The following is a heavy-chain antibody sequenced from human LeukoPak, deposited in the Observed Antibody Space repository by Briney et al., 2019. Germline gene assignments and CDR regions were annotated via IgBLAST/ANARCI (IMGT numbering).Heavy chain of an antibody. Sequence: ASVKVSCKVSGYTLTELSIHWVRQAPGKGLEWMGGFDPEDGEKIYAQKFKGRVTVTEDTSTDTAYMELSSLRSEDTAVYYCATSSVVIQWLAPGYYFDYWGQGTLVTVSS. CDR2: FDPEDGEK. CDR1: GYTLTELS. V-gene: IGHV1-24*01. CDR3: ATSSVVIQWLAPGYYFDY. D-gene: IGHD6-19*01. J-gene: IGHJ4*02.